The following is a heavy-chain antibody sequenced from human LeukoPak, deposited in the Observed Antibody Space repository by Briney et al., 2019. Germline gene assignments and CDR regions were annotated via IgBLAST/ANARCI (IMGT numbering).Heavy chain of an antibody. Sequence: QSGGSLRLSCAASGFTVSSNYMSWVRQAPGKGLEWVSVIYSGGSTYYADSVKGRFTISRDNSKNTLYLQMNSLRAEDTAVYYCARDSDGDFGLFWDWGQGTLVTVSS. J-gene: IGHJ4*02. D-gene: IGHD4-17*01. CDR1: GFTVSSNY. CDR2: IYSGGST. V-gene: IGHV3-53*01. CDR3: ARDSDGDFGLFWD.